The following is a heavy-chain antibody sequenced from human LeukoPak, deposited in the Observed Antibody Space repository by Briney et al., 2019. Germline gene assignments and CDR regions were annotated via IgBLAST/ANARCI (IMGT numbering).Heavy chain of an antibody. D-gene: IGHD6-19*01. J-gene: IGHJ4*02. CDR1: GFTFSSYW. CDR3: AKDKGSGWYDAYYFDY. CDR2: ISWNSGSI. V-gene: IGHV3-9*03. Sequence: PGGSLRLSCAASGFTFSSYWMHWVRQAPGKGLEWVSGISWNSGSIEYADSVKGRFTISRDNAKNSLYLQMNSLRVEDMALYYCAKDKGSGWYDAYYFDYWGQGTLVTVSS.